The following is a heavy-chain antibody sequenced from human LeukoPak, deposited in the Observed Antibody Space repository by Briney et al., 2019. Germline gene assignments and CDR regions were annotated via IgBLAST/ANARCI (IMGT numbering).Heavy chain of an antibody. V-gene: IGHV3-30*02. J-gene: IGHJ4*02. Sequence: GGSLRLSCTASGFTFSSYGMHWVRQAPGKGLEWVAFIRFDGGSEKYADSVKGRFTISRDISKNTLSLQMNSLRADDTAVYYCASSHSSGWYDYWGQGTLVTVSS. CDR2: IRFDGGSE. D-gene: IGHD6-19*01. CDR1: GFTFSSYG. CDR3: ASSHSSGWYDY.